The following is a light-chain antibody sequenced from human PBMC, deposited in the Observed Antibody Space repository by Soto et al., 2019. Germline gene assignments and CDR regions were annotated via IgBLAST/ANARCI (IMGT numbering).Light chain of an antibody. V-gene: IGKV4-1*01. CDR1: QSVLYSAKNKNF. CDR3: QQHYINPIT. J-gene: IGKJ5*01. Sequence: DSLMTQTTAYLAVSLGESSTIHCKSSQSVLYSAKNKNFLTWYQQKPGQPPKLLIYWASTRESGVPDRFTGSGSGTDFTLTINSLQAEDVAVYYCQQHYINPITFGQGTRLEV. CDR2: WAS.